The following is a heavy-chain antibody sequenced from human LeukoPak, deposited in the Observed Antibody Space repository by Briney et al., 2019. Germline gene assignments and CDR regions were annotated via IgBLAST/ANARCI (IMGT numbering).Heavy chain of an antibody. D-gene: IGHD6-19*01. CDR3: AKGRVVAGTKSLTYNWLDP. Sequence: ASVKVSCKASGYTFTGYYMHWVRQAPGQGLEWMGWINPNSGGTNYAQKFQGRVTMTRDTSISQAYMGLSRLRSDDTAVYYCAKGRVVAGTKSLTYNWLDPWGQGTPVTVSS. J-gene: IGHJ5*02. V-gene: IGHV1-2*02. CDR2: INPNSGGT. CDR1: GYTFTGYY.